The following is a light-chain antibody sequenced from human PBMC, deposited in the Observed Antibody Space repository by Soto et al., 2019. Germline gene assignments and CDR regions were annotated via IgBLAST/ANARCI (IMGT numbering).Light chain of an antibody. CDR2: EVS. V-gene: IGLV2-14*01. J-gene: IGLJ1*01. CDR1: SSDVGTNNY. CDR3: CSYSSSTDYV. Sequence: HSVVTQSSSVSGSPGQSITISCTGTSSDVGTNNYVSWYQQHPGKAPKLIIYEVSGRPSGVSNRFSGYKSGNTASLTISGLQAEDEADYYCCSYSSSTDYVFGTGTKVTVL.